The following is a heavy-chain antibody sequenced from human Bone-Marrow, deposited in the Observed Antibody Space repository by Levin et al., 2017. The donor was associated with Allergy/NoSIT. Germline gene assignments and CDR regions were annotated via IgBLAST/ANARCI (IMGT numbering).Heavy chain of an antibody. CDR3: ARGGSRQSD. J-gene: IGHJ4*02. CDR1: GFTFTDYY. D-gene: IGHD2-15*01. CDR2: INPNTGVT. Sequence: GASVKVSCKTSGFTFTDYYLHWVRQAPGQGLEWMGWINPNTGVTNYAQRFQGRVTMTRDTSINTAYMELTWLKSDDTAVIYCARGGSRQSDWGQGTLVTVSS. V-gene: IGHV1-2*02.